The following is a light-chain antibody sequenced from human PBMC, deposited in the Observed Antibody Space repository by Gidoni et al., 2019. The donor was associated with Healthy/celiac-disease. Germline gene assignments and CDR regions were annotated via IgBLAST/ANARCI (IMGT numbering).Light chain of an antibody. CDR3: AAWDDSLSGV. J-gene: IGLJ2*01. Sequence: LLTQPPSPSGTPGQRVTISCSGSSSNLGSNYVYWYHQLPGTAPKPLIYRKNQRPAGVPDRFSGSKAGTSASLAISVLRSEDEADYYCAAWDDSLSGVFGGGTKLTVL. CDR2: RKN. V-gene: IGLV1-47*01. CDR1: SSNLGSNY.